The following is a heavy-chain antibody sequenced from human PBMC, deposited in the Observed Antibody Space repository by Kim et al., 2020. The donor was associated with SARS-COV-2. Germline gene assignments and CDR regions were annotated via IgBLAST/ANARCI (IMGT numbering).Heavy chain of an antibody. V-gene: IGHV3-30*18. CDR2: ISYDGSNK. D-gene: IGHD2-21*01. CDR1: GFTFSSYG. CDR3: AKDLPGLWWEPRMSLGPGY. J-gene: IGHJ4*02. Sequence: GGSLRLSCAASGFTFSSYGMHWVRQAPGKGLEWVAVISYDGSNKYYADSVKGRFTISRDNSKNTLYLQMNSLRAEDTAVYYCAKDLPGLWWEPRMSLGPGYWGQGALVTVSS.